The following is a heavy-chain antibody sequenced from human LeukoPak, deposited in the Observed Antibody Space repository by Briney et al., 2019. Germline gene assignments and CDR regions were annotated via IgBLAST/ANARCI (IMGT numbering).Heavy chain of an antibody. V-gene: IGHV1-2*02. CDR2: INPNSGGT. CDR3: ARARNYYYYYMDV. CDR1: GYTFTGYY. Sequence: ASVKVSCKASGYTFTGYYMHWVRQAPGQGLEWMGWINPNSGGTNYAQKFQGRVTMTRDTSISTAYMELSRLRSDDTAVYYCARARNYYYYYMDVWGKGTTATVSS. J-gene: IGHJ6*03.